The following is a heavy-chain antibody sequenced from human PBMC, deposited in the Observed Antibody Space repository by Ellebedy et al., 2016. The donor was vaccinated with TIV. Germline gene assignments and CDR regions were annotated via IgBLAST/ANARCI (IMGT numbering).Heavy chain of an antibody. CDR1: GGSISSYY. D-gene: IGHD2-21*02. V-gene: IGHV4-59*01. Sequence: SETLSLXXTVSGGSISSYYWSWIRQPPGKGLEWIGYIYYSGSTNYNPSLKSRVTISVDTSKNQFSLKLSSVTAADTAVYYCARETGVGDYYTLAIDYWGQGTLVTVSS. CDR2: IYYSGST. J-gene: IGHJ4*02. CDR3: ARETGVGDYYTLAIDY.